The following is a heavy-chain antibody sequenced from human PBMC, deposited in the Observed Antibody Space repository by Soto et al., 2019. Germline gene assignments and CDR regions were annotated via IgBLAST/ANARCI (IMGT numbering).Heavy chain of an antibody. D-gene: IGHD6-19*01. Sequence: GGSLRLSCAASGFTFSGYGMHWVRQAPGKGLKWVAVISYDGRNKYYADSVKGRFTIARDNSKNTLYLQMSSLRAEDTAVYYCVKDGSSGWPYYYGLDVWGQGTSVTVSS. CDR2: ISYDGRNK. J-gene: IGHJ6*02. CDR1: GFTFSGYG. V-gene: IGHV3-30*18. CDR3: VKDGSSGWPYYYGLDV.